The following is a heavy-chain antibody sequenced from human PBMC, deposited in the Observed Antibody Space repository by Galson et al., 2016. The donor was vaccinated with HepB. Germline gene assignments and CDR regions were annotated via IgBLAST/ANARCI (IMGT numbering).Heavy chain of an antibody. CDR3: ATNLLVRGVQNWFDP. V-gene: IGHV1-2*02. Sequence: SVKVSCKASGYTFIDYFIHWVRQAPGQGLEWMGWINPSSGATKYAQEFQGRVTMTRDTSISTAYMEVSRLTSDDTAVYYCATNLLVRGVQNWFDPWGQGTLVTVSS. CDR2: INPSSGAT. D-gene: IGHD3-10*01. CDR1: GYTFIDYF. J-gene: IGHJ5*02.